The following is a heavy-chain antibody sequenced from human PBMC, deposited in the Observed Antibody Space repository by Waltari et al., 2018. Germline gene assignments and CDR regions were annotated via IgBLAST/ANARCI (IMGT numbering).Heavy chain of an antibody. CDR2: VSGYDENT. V-gene: IGHV1-18*01. CDR1: GYTFISNG. Sequence: VKLVQSGGEVKKPGASVKVSCKASGYTFISNGISWVRQAPGQGLAWVGWVSGYDENTKDAQKFQGRVSLTADTATNTAYMELTSLTADDTAVYYCAHSDYRSSWYTMDVWGQGTTVSVSS. CDR3: AHSDYRSSWYTMDV. J-gene: IGHJ6*02. D-gene: IGHD6-13*01.